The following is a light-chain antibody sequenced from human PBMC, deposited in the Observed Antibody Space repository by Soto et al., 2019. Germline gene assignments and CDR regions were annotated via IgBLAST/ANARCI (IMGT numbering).Light chain of an antibody. CDR1: QSISSY. V-gene: IGKV1-39*01. CDR3: QQSYSTPPT. J-gene: IGKJ2*01. CDR2: AAS. Sequence: DIHMTQSPSYLSASVGDRVTITCRASQSISSYVNWYQQKSGQAPKLLIYAASSLRSGVPSRFSGTGSGTDFTLTITSLQPEDFASYHCQQSYSTPPTFGQGTKLEIK.